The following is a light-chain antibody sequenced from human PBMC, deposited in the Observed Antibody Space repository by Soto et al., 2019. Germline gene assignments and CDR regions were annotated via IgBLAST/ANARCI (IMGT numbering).Light chain of an antibody. Sequence: ESVLTQSPGTLSLSPGERATLSCRASPSVISSYFAWYQQKPGQAPRLLIYGASSRATGIPDRFSGSVSGTDFTLTIRRLEPEDFAVSYCQQYGSSPMYTFGQGTKLEMK. CDR2: GAS. V-gene: IGKV3-20*01. CDR1: PSVISSY. CDR3: QQYGSSPMYT. J-gene: IGKJ2*01.